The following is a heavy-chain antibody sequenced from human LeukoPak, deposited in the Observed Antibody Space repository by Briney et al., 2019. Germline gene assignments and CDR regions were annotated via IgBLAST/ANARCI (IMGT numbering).Heavy chain of an antibody. CDR1: GFTFSDYY. V-gene: IGHV3-11*06. D-gene: IGHD6-13*01. Sequence: GGSLRLSCAASGFTFSDYYMSWIRQAPGKGLEWVSYISSSSSYTNYADSVKGRFTISKDNAKNSLYLQMNSLRAEDTAVYYCARERAAGCDYWGQGTLVTVSS. CDR2: ISSSSSYT. CDR3: ARERAAGCDY. J-gene: IGHJ4*02.